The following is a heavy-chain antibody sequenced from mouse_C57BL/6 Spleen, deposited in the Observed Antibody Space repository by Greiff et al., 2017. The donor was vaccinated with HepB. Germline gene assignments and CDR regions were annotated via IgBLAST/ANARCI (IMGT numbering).Heavy chain of an antibody. V-gene: IGHV5-6*01. J-gene: IGHJ4*01. CDR2: ISSGGSYT. CDR1: GFTFSSYG. CDR3: ARHEDYYAMDY. Sequence: EVQVVESGGDLVKPGGSLKLSCAASGFTFSSYGMSWVRQTPDKRLEWVATISSGGSYTYYPDSVKGRFTISRDNAKNTLYLQMSSLKSEDTAMYYCARHEDYYAMDYWGQGTSVTVSS.